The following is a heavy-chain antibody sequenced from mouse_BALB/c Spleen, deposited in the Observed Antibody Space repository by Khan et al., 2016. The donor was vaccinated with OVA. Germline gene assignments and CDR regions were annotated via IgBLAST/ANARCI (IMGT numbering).Heavy chain of an antibody. V-gene: IGHV1-7*01. CDR2: INPSTGYT. CDR1: GYTFTDYW. CDR3: ARGGYGSFAY. J-gene: IGHJ3*01. Sequence: QVQLQQSGAELAKPGASVKMSCKASGYTFTDYWIHWVKKRPGQGLEWIGYINPSTGYTEYNHKFKDKATLTADKSSSTAYMQLSSLTSEDSAVDYCARGGYGSFAYWGQGTLVTVSA. D-gene: IGHD2-2*01.